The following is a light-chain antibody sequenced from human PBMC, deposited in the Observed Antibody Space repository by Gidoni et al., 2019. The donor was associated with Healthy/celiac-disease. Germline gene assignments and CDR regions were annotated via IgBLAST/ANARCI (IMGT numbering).Light chain of an antibody. CDR3: QQYGSSPPWT. CDR1: QSVSSSY. V-gene: IGKV3-20*01. CDR2: GAS. J-gene: IGKJ1*01. Sequence: EIVLTQSPGTLSLSPGERATLSCRASQSVSSSYLAWYQQKPGQAPRLLLYGASSRATGIPDMFSGSGSGTDFTLTLSRLEPEDFAVSYCQQYGSSPPWTFGQGTKVEIK.